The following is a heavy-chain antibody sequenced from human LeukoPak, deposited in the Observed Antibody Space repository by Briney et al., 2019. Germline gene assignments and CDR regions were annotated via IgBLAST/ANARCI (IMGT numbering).Heavy chain of an antibody. CDR1: SGSIGNNY. D-gene: IGHD3-22*01. Sequence: PSETLSLTCTVSSGSIGNNYWSWIRQSPAKGLEWIGYIYHSGSTYYNPSLKSRVTISVDTSKNQFSLKLSSVTAADTAVYYCARSEKYYYDSSGYYYEPYAFDIWGQGTMVTVSS. J-gene: IGHJ3*02. CDR2: IYHSGST. CDR3: ARSEKYYYDSSGYYYEPYAFDI. V-gene: IGHV4-59*01.